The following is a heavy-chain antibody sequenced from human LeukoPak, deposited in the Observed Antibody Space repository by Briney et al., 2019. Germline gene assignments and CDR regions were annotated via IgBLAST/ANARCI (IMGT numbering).Heavy chain of an antibody. V-gene: IGHV3-30-3*01. J-gene: IGHJ4*02. CDR2: ISYDGSNK. CDR3: ARGPWGAVAGMGNY. CDR1: GFTFSSYA. D-gene: IGHD6-19*01. Sequence: GRSLRLSCAASGFTFSSYAMHWVRQAPGKGLEWVAVISYDGSNKYYADSVKGRFTISRDNSKNTLYLQMNSLRAEDTAVYYCARGPWGAVAGMGNYWGQGTLVTVSS.